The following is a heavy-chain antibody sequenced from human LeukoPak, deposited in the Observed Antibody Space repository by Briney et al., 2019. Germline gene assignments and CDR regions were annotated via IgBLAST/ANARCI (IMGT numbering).Heavy chain of an antibody. CDR1: GFTFGTHA. D-gene: IGHD3-10*01. V-gene: IGHV3-23*01. CDR2: ISGSGDIT. CDR3: AARPGDLAVPFDY. Sequence: GGSLRLSCGASGFTFGTHAMTRVRQAPGKGLEYVSLISGSGDITYYAHSLKDRFTISRDNSKNTLYLQMHSLRAEDTAVYYCAARPGDLAVPFDYWGQGTLVTVSS. J-gene: IGHJ4*02.